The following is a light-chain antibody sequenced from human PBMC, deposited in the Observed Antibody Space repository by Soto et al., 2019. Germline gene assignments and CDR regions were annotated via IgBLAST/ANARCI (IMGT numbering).Light chain of an antibody. CDR3: QQYGSSPYT. J-gene: IGKJ2*01. CDR2: GAS. V-gene: IGKV3-20*01. CDR1: QSVSSSY. Sequence: EIVLTQSPGTLSLSPGERATLSCRASQSVSSSYLAWYQQKPGQAPRLLIYGASSRATGIPDRFSGSGSGTDVTLTFSRLEPEDFAVYYCQQYGSSPYTFGQGTKLEIK.